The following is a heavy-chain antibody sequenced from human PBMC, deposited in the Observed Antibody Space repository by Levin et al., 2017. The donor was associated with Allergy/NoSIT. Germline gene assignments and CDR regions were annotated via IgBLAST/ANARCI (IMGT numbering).Heavy chain of an antibody. CDR3: ARGRGPGSRQTYTTYYYYGMDG. D-gene: IGHD1-14*01. V-gene: IGHV4-34*01. CDR1: GGSFSGYY. CDR2: INHSGST. Sequence: SETLSLTCAVYGGSFSGYYWSWIRQPPGKGLEWIGEINHSGSTNYNPSLKSRVTISVDTSKNQFSLKLSSVTAADTAVYYCARGRGPGSRQTYTTYYYYGMDGWGQGTTVTVSS. J-gene: IGHJ6*02.